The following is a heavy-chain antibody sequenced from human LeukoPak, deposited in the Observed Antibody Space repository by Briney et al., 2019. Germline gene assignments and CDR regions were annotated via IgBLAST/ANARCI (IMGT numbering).Heavy chain of an antibody. CDR1: GGSISSYY. V-gene: IGHV4-59*01. CDR3: ARGKEVITMLRGLKPGYYFDY. J-gene: IGHJ4*02. D-gene: IGHD3-10*01. Sequence: SETLSLTCTVSGGSISSYYWTWIRQPPGKGLEWMGYIYYSGSTKYNPSLKSRVTISVDTSKNQFSLKLNSVTAADTAVYYCARGKEVITMLRGLKPGYYFDYWGQGTLVTVSS. CDR2: IYYSGST.